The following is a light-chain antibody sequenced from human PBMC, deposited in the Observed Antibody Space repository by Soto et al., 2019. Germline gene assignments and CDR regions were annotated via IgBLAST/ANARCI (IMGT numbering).Light chain of an antibody. CDR3: QQYGTSWT. Sequence: IVLTQSPVTLSLSPGEGATLSCRTSQSVSIRHLAWYQQRPGQAPRLLIYATSDRATGTPDRFSGSGSGTDFTLTITSLEPEDFAVYYCQQYGTSWTFGQGTKVEI. CDR1: QSVSIRH. CDR2: ATS. V-gene: IGKV3-20*01. J-gene: IGKJ1*01.